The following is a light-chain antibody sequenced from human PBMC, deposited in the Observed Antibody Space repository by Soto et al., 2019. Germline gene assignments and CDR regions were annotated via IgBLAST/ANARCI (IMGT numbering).Light chain of an antibody. Sequence: DIAMTQSPDSLAVSLGERATINCKSSQNNKNYLAWYQQKAGQPPKLIIDWASTRASGVPDRFSGSGSGTDFTLTISSLQAEDVAVYYCQHYYSSWTFGQGTKVEIK. CDR2: WAS. CDR3: QHYYSSWT. J-gene: IGKJ1*01. CDR1: QNNKNY. V-gene: IGKV4-1*01.